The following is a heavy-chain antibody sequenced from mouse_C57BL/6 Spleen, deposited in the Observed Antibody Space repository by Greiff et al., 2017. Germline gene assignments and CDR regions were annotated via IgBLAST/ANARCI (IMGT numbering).Heavy chain of an antibody. CDR2: IDPSDSYT. CDR3: ARSGDYGRFAY. V-gene: IGHV1-69*01. Sequence: QVRLQQPGAELVMPGASVKLSCKASGYTFTSYWMHWVKQRPGQGLEWIGEIDPSDSYTNYNQKFKGKSTLTVDKSSSTAYMQLSSLTSEDSAVYYCARSGDYGRFAYWGQGTLVTVSA. CDR1: GYTFTSYW. J-gene: IGHJ3*01. D-gene: IGHD2-4*01.